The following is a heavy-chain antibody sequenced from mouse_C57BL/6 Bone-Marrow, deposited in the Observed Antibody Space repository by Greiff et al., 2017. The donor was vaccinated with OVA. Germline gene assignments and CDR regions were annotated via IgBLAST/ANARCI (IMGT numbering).Heavy chain of an antibody. CDR2: IYPRSGNT. CDR3: AREGPY. V-gene: IGHV1-81*01. CDR1: GYTFTSYG. Sequence: VQLVESGAELARPGASVKLSCKASGYTFTSYGISWVKQRTGQGLEWIGEIYPRSGNTYYNEKFKGKGTLAADKSSSTAYMELRSLTAEDSAVYFCAREGPYWGQGTTLTVSS. J-gene: IGHJ2*01.